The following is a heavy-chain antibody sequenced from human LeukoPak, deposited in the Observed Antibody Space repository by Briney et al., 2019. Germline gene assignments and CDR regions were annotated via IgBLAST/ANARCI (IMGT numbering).Heavy chain of an antibody. CDR2: VDPEDGET. CDR3: ARDLEGDPTARPYYMDV. D-gene: IGHD1-26*01. CDR1: GYTFTDYY. J-gene: IGHJ6*03. V-gene: IGHV1-69-2*01. Sequence: ASVKVSCKVSGYTFTDYYMHWVQQAPGKGLEWMGLVDPEDGETIYAEKFQGRVTITADESTSTAYMELSSLRSEDTAVYYCARDLEGDPTARPYYMDVWGKGTTVTVSS.